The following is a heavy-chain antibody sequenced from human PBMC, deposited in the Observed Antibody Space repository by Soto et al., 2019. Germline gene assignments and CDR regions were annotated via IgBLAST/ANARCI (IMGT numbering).Heavy chain of an antibody. Sequence: QVQLVQSGAEVKKPGSSVKVSCKASGGTFSSYAISWVRQAPGQGLEWMGGFIPIFGTANYAQKFQGRVTITADKSTSTAYMELSSLRSEDTAVYYCARVNYDFWSGYWGGYYYGMDVWGQGTTVTVSS. D-gene: IGHD3-3*01. J-gene: IGHJ6*02. CDR1: GGTFSSYA. CDR3: ARVNYDFWSGYWGGYYYGMDV. CDR2: FIPIFGTA. V-gene: IGHV1-69*06.